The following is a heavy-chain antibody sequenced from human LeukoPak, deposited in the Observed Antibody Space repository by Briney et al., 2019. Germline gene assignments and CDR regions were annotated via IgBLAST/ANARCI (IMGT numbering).Heavy chain of an antibody. CDR3: VREVMVVVATTFWYFDL. D-gene: IGHD2-15*01. Sequence: GGSLRLFCAASGFTFSSYSIHWVRQAPGKGLEWVSSISSTSSYIYYADSVKGRFTISRDNAKNSLYLQMNSLRAEDTAMYYCVREVMVVVATTFWYFDLWGRGTLVTVSS. V-gene: IGHV3-21*01. CDR1: GFTFSSYS. CDR2: ISSTSSYI. J-gene: IGHJ2*01.